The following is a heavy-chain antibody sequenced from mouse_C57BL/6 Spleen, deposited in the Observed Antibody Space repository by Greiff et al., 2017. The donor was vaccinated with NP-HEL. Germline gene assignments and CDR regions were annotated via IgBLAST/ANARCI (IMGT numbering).Heavy chain of an antibody. D-gene: IGHD1-1*01. CDR2: INPNNGGT. CDR3: ARSRVYYYGSTQYYAMDY. V-gene: IGHV1-26*01. J-gene: IGHJ4*01. CDR1: GYTFTDYY. Sequence: EVQLQQSGPELVKPGASVKISCKASGYTFTDYYMNWVKQSHGKSLEWIGDINPNNGGTSYNQKFKGKATLTVDKSSSTAYMELRSLTSEDSAVYYCARSRVYYYGSTQYYAMDYWGQGTSVTVSS.